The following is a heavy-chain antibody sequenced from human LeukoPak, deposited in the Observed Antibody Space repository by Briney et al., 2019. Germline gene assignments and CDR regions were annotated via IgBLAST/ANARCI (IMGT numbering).Heavy chain of an antibody. J-gene: IGHJ4*02. CDR2: IYTSGST. CDR1: GGSISSYY. Sequence: SETLSLTCTVSGGSISSYYWSWIRQPAGKGLEWIGRIYTSGSTNFNPSLKSRVTMSVDTSKNQFSLKLSSVTAADTAVYYCAREGTTMVPLDYWGQGTLVTVSS. D-gene: IGHD5-18*01. CDR3: AREGTTMVPLDY. V-gene: IGHV4-4*07.